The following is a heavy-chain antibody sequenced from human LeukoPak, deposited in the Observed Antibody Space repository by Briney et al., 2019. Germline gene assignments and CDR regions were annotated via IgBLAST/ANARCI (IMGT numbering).Heavy chain of an antibody. Sequence: GGSLRLSCAASGFTFSSYAMHWVRQAPGKGLEWVAVISYDGSNKYYADSVKGRFTISRDNSKNTLYLQMNSLRAEGTAVYYCARGRSSGWDYFDYWGQGTLVTVSS. CDR1: GFTFSSYA. D-gene: IGHD6-19*01. V-gene: IGHV3-30-3*01. CDR2: ISYDGSNK. CDR3: ARGRSSGWDYFDY. J-gene: IGHJ4*02.